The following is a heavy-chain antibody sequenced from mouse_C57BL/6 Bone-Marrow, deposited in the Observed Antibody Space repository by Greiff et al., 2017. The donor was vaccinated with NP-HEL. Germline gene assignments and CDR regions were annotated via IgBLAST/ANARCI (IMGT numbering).Heavy chain of an antibody. Sequence: EVQLVESGEGLVKPGGSLKLSCAASGFTFSSYAMSWVRRTPEKRLEWVAYISSGGDYIYYADTVKGRFTISRDNARNTLYLQMSSLKSEDTAMYYCTRGKLGGDFDYWGQGTTLTVSS. J-gene: IGHJ2*01. CDR2: ISSGGDYI. CDR1: GFTFSSYA. V-gene: IGHV5-9-1*02. D-gene: IGHD4-1*01. CDR3: TRGKLGGDFDY.